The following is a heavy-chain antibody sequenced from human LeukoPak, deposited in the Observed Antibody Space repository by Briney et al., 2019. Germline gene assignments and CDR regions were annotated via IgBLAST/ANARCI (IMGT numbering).Heavy chain of an antibody. J-gene: IGHJ6*04. Sequence: ASVKVSCKASGYTFTSYAMHWVRQAPGQRLEWMGWINAGNGNTKYSQKFQGGVTITRDTSASTAYMELSSLRSEDTAVYYCARMTMVRGVIGYYYGMDVWGKGTTVTVSS. CDR3: ARMTMVRGVIGYYYGMDV. CDR1: GYTFTSYA. D-gene: IGHD3-10*01. V-gene: IGHV1-3*01. CDR2: INAGNGNT.